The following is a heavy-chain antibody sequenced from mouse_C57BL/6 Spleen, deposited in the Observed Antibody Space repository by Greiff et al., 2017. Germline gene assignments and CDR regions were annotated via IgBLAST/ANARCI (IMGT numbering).Heavy chain of an antibody. CDR3: LRDLSL. CDR1: GFTFNTYA. V-gene: IGHV10-3*01. J-gene: IGHJ3*01. Sequence: EVQLVESGGGLVQPKGSLKLSCAASGFTFNTYAMNWVRQAPGKGLEWVGRIRSKSSNYATYYADSVKDRITISRADSQSMLYLQMNNLKTEDTAMYYCLRDLSLWGHGTLVTVSA. D-gene: IGHD6-1*01. CDR2: IRSKSSNYAT.